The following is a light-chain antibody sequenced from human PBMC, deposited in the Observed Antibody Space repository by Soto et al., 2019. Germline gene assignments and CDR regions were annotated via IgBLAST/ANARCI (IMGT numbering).Light chain of an antibody. CDR1: QSINSW. J-gene: IGKJ3*01. V-gene: IGKV1-5*03. Sequence: DIPMTQSPSTLSASVGDSVTITCRASQSINSWLAWYQQKPGKSPKLLIYRASTLEGGVPSRFSGSGSGTEFTLTISSLQPDDFSTYYCQHYDSYSGTFGPGTKVDIK. CDR2: RAS. CDR3: QHYDSYSGT.